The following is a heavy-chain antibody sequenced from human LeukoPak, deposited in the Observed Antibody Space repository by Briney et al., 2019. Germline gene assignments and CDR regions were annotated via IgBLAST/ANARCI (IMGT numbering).Heavy chain of an antibody. V-gene: IGHV4-38-2*02. CDR1: GYSISSGYY. Sequence: SETLSLTCTVSGYSISSGYYWDWIRQPPGKGLEWIGSIYHSGVTDYNPSLKSRVTISVDTSKNQFSLKLSSVTAADTAVYNCARVGGSAYPSTGFDFWGQGTLVTVSS. CDR3: ARVGGSAYPSTGFDF. J-gene: IGHJ5*01. CDR2: IYHSGVT. D-gene: IGHD3-16*01.